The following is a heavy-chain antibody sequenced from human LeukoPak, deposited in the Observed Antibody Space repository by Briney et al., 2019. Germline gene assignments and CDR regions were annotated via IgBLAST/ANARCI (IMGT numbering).Heavy chain of an antibody. V-gene: IGHV3-30-3*01. Sequence: PGGSLRLSCAASGFTFSSHAMVWVRQAPGKGLEWVSFISHDGSESFHTESVKGRFTISRDNSKNTLYLQMNSLRAEDTAVYYCAKGVGYCSGGSCQQFDYWGQGTLVTVSS. J-gene: IGHJ4*02. D-gene: IGHD2-15*01. CDR1: GFTFSSHA. CDR3: AKGVGYCSGGSCQQFDY. CDR2: ISHDGSES.